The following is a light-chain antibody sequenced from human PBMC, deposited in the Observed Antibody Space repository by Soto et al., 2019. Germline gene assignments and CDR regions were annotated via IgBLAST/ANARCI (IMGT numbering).Light chain of an antibody. CDR1: QTITNY. CDR3: QQSYNPLHP. Sequence: DIQMNESPASLSAYVGDRVSITCRASQTITNYSNWYQQQSGKAPKLLIYATDTLQSGVPSRFSGSGSGTDYTLTISSLQPEDFATYYCQQSYNPLHPFGHGTKVDI. V-gene: IGKV1-39*01. J-gene: IGKJ2*01. CDR2: ATD.